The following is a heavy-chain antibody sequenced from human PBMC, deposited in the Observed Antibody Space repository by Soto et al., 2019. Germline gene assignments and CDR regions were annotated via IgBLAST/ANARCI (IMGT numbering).Heavy chain of an antibody. CDR3: ARDGVSSTEYTWNYGTYFDY. CDR2: ISYTGST. J-gene: IGHJ4*02. V-gene: IGHV4-59*01. CDR1: GGSISNYY. Sequence: SETLSLTCTVSGGSISNYYWSWIRQSPGKGLEWIGYISYTGSTNYNPSLKSRVTMSVDTSKNQISLKLSSVTTADTAMYYCARDGVSSTEYTWNYGTYFDYWGQGALVTVSS. D-gene: IGHD1-7*01.